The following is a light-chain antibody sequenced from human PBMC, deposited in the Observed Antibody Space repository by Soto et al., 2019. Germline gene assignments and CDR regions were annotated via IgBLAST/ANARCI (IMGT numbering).Light chain of an antibody. J-gene: IGLJ2*01. Sequence: QSVLTQPASVSGSPGQSITISCTGTSSDVGSQNLVSWYQQHPGKAPKLMIYEGTKRPSGVSNRFSGSKSGNTASLTISGLQAEDEADYYCNSYTSSSTVVFGGGTKLTVL. V-gene: IGLV2-14*02. CDR3: NSYTSSSTVV. CDR2: EGT. CDR1: SSDVGSQNL.